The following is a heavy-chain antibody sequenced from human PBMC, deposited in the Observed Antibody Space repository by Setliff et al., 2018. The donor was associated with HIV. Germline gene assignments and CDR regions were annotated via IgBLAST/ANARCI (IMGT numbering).Heavy chain of an antibody. D-gene: IGHD3-16*01. V-gene: IGHV4-38-2*02. Sequence: PSETLSLTCAVSGYSISGGYYGGWIRQPPGKGLEWIGSIYHRGSTYYNPSLKSRVTISVDTSKNQFSLKLSSVTAADTAVYYCARDMGGSDYLGQGTLVTFSS. J-gene: IGHJ4*02. CDR3: ARDMGGSDY. CDR1: GYSISGGYY. CDR2: IYHRGST.